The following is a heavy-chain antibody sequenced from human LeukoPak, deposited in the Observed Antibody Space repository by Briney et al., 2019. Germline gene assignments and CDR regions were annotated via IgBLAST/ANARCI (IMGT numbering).Heavy chain of an antibody. V-gene: IGHV4-4*07. CDR3: ARDGIAVAIDAFDI. J-gene: IGHJ3*02. CDR2: IYTGGSA. Sequence: SETLSLTCTVSGGSISSYYWSWIRQPAGKGLEWIGRIYTGGSANYNPSLKSRVTMSVDTSKNQFSLKLSSVTAADTAVYYCARDGIAVAIDAFDIWGQGTMVTVSS. CDR1: GGSISSYY. D-gene: IGHD6-19*01.